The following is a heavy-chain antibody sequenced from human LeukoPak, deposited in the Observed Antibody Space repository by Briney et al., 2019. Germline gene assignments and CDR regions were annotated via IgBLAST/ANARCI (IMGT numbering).Heavy chain of an antibody. D-gene: IGHD2-8*01. CDR2: MNPNSGNT. V-gene: IGHV1-8*03. CDR1: GYTFTSYD. CDR3: ALNRYCTNGVCYKNWFDP. J-gene: IGHJ5*02. Sequence: AAVKVSCKGSGYTFTSYDINWVGQATGQGLEWMGWMNPNSGNTGYAQKFQGRVTITRNTSISTDYMELSRLRSEDTAVYYCALNRYCTNGVCYKNWFDPWGQGTLVTVSS.